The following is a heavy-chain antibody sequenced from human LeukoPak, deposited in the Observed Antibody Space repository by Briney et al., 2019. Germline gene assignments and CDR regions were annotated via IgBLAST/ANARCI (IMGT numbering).Heavy chain of an antibody. CDR2: ISYDGSNK. CDR1: GFTFSSYG. Sequence: HPGGSLRLSCAASGFTFSSYGMHWVRQAPGKGLEWVAVISYDGSNKYYADSVKGRFTISRDNSKNTLYLQMNSLRAEDTAVYYCVKDRNRELYYYYYGMDVWGEGTTVTVSS. V-gene: IGHV3-30*18. J-gene: IGHJ6*04. D-gene: IGHD1-26*01. CDR3: VKDRNRELYYYYYGMDV.